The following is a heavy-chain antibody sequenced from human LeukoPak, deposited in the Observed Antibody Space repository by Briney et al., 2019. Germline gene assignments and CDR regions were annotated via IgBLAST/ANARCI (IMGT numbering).Heavy chain of an antibody. Sequence: GESLKISCKGSGYSLTSYWIGRVRQMPGKGLEWMGMIYPGDSDTRYSPSFQGQVTISADKSISTAYLQWSSLKASDTAMYYCARSRDFWSGYYREWGQGTLVTVSS. V-gene: IGHV5-51*01. CDR1: GYSLTSYW. J-gene: IGHJ4*02. D-gene: IGHD3-3*01. CDR3: ARSRDFWSGYYRE. CDR2: IYPGDSDT.